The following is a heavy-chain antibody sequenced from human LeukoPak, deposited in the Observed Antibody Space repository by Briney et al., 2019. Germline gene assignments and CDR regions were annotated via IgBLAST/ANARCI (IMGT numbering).Heavy chain of an antibody. D-gene: IGHD3-3*01. Sequence: ASVKVSCKASGYTFTGYYMHWVRQAPGQGLEWMGWINPNSGGTNYAQKFQGRVTITADKSTSTAYTELSSLRSEDTAVYYCARGPILRFLEWSQRYYYYMDVWGKGTTVTVSS. CDR1: GYTFTGYY. J-gene: IGHJ6*03. CDR3: ARGPILRFLEWSQRYYYYMDV. V-gene: IGHV1-2*02. CDR2: INPNSGGT.